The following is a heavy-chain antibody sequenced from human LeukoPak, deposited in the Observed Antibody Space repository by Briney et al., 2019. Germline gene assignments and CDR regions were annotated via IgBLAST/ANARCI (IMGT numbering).Heavy chain of an antibody. Sequence: PGGSLRLSCAASGITFSNYIMNWVRRAPGKGLEWVSSISSSSSYIYYADSVKGRFIISRDNANNSLYLQMDSLRAEDTAVYYCARHLSGSGNYFIDSYGMDVWGQGTTVTVSS. CDR3: ARHLSGSGNYFIDSYGMDV. CDR1: GITFSNYI. D-gene: IGHD3-10*01. CDR2: ISSSSSYI. V-gene: IGHV3-21*01. J-gene: IGHJ6*02.